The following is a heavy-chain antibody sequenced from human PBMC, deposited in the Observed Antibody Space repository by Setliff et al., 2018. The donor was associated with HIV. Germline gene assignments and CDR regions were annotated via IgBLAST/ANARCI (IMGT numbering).Heavy chain of an antibody. J-gene: IGHJ4*02. Sequence: GGSLRLSCAASGFTFSIHAMSWVRQAPGKGLEWVSAISASGGSTYYADSVKGRFTISRDNSKNTLYLQMNSLRAEDTAVLYCAKIRIIGASRVDFDYWGQGTLVTVSS. CDR2: ISASGGST. V-gene: IGHV3-23*01. D-gene: IGHD2-15*01. CDR1: GFTFSIHA. CDR3: AKIRIIGASRVDFDY.